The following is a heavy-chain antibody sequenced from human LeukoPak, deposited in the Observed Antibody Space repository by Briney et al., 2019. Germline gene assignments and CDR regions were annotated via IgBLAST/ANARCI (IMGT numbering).Heavy chain of an antibody. J-gene: IGHJ5*02. V-gene: IGHV4-4*07. Sequence: PSGTLSLTCIVSGGSISSYYWSWIRQPAGKGLEWIGQIHTSGSTNYNPSLKSRVTISVDTSKNQFSLKLSSVTAADTAVYYCARGGYDYVWGSYRLNWFDPWGQGTLVTVSS. CDR3: ARGGYDYVWGSYRLNWFDP. CDR1: GGSISSYY. D-gene: IGHD3-16*02. CDR2: IHTSGST.